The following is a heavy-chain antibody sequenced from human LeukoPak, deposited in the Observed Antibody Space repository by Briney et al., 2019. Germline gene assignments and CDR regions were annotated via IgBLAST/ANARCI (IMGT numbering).Heavy chain of an antibody. D-gene: IGHD2-2*02. CDR2: IYTSGST. CDR1: GGSISSYY. J-gene: IGHJ4*02. V-gene: IGHV4-4*07. CDR3: ASSLNCSSTSCYNAV. Sequence: SETLSLTCTVSGGSISSYYWSWIRQPAGKGLEWIGRIYTSGSTNYNPSLKSRVTMSEDTSKNQFSLKLSSVTAADTAVYYCASSLNCSSTSCYNAVWGQGTLVTVSS.